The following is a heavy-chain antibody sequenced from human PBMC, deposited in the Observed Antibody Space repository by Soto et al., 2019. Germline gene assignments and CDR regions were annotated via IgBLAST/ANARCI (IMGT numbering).Heavy chain of an antibody. J-gene: IGHJ4*02. CDR3: ASYHDYGDPLDY. CDR1: VFTFSSYS. D-gene: IGHD4-17*01. V-gene: IGHV3-21*01. CDR2: ISISSSYI. Sequence: GGSLRLSCAASVFTFSSYSMNWVRQAPGKWLEWVSSISISSSYIXXADSVKGPXTISRDNAKNSXYLQMXSLRAEDTAVYYCASYHDYGDPLDYWCQGTLVTXSS.